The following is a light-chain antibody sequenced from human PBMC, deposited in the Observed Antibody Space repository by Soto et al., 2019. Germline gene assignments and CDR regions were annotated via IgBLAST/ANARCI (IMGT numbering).Light chain of an antibody. Sequence: QSVLTRPPSASGTPGQRVTISCSGSSSNIETNYVYWYQQLPGAAPKLLIYRSDQRPSGVPDRFSGSKSGTSASLAISGLRSEDEADYYCAAWDDSLSGAVFGGGTQLTVL. V-gene: IGLV1-47*01. J-gene: IGLJ7*01. CDR2: RSD. CDR3: AAWDDSLSGAV. CDR1: SSNIETNY.